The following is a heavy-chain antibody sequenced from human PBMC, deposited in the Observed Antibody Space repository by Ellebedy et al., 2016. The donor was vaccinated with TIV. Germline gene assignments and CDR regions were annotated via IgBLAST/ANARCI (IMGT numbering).Heavy chain of an antibody. CDR3: ASGYSGGWYGIDQ. V-gene: IGHV3-64*01. CDR1: GFTLGDHY. J-gene: IGHJ4*02. CDR2: ISSHGGST. D-gene: IGHD6-19*01. Sequence: GGSLRLSCVASGFTLGDHYIDWVRQAPGKGLEYVSAISSHGGSTFYANSVQGRFSISRDNAKNSMYLQMNSLRDEDTAVYYCASGYSGGWYGIDQWGQGTLVTVSS.